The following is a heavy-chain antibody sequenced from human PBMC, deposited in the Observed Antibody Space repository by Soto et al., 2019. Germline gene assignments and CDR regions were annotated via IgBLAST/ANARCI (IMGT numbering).Heavy chain of an antibody. D-gene: IGHD3-9*01. V-gene: IGHV2-5*02. CDR1: GFSLNTSEVA. J-gene: IGHJ4*02. CDR2: IYWDGHK. Sequence: SGPTLGNPTQTLTLTCTFSGFSLNTSEVAVGWIRQPPGKALEWLALIYWDGHKRHSPSLKSRLTITKDTSKNQVVLTMTNMDPVDTATYYCAHRRLTSYYPYFDYWGQGALVTVSS. CDR3: AHRRLTSYYPYFDY.